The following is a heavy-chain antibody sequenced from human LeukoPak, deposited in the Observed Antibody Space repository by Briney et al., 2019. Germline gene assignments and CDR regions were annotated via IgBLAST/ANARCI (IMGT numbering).Heavy chain of an antibody. Sequence: SETLSLTCTASSGSIRSYHWTWIRQPAGKELEWIGRIYTTGDTDYNPSLKSRVTMSVDTSKNQFSLNLRSVTTADTAFYYCARHGYTNSWTHLDYWGQGILVSVSS. CDR3: ARHGYTNSWTHLDY. D-gene: IGHD3/OR15-3a*01. J-gene: IGHJ4*02. V-gene: IGHV4-4*07. CDR1: SGSIRSYH. CDR2: IYTTGDT.